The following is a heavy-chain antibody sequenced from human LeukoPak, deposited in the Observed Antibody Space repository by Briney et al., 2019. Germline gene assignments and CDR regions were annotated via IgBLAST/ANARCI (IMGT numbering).Heavy chain of an antibody. CDR1: GFTFSNAW. Sequence: KPGGSLRLSCAASGFTFSNAWMSWVRQAPEKGLEWVGRIKRGGGTTELAAPVKGRFTISRDDSKKTLYLQMSSLKTEDTAVYYCTTNDAFDIWGQGTMVTVSS. J-gene: IGHJ3*02. CDR2: IKRGGGTT. CDR3: TTNDAFDI. V-gene: IGHV3-15*01.